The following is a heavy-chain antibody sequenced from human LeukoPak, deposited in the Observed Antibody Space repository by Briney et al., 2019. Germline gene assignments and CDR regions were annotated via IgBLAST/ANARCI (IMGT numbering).Heavy chain of an antibody. J-gene: IGHJ6*03. CDR2: IYTSGST. CDR3: AREVHCSSTSCYYYYYYYMDI. D-gene: IGHD2-2*01. V-gene: IGHV4-4*07. Sequence: SETLSLTCTVSGGSISSYYWSWIRQPAGKGLEWIGRIYTSGSTNYNPSLKSRVTMSVDTSKNQFSLKLSSVTAADTAVYYCAREVHCSSTSCYYYYYYYMDIWGKGTTVTVSS. CDR1: GGSISSYY.